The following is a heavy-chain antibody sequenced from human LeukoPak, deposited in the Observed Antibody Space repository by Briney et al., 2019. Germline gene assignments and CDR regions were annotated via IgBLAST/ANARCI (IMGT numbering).Heavy chain of an antibody. J-gene: IGHJ4*02. Sequence: GGSLRLSCTASGFTFGDYAMSRVRQAPGKGLEWVGFIRSKAYGGTTEYAASVKGRFTISRDDSKSIAYLQMNSLKTEDTAVYYCRAAVAGTGGGYFDYWGQGTLVTVSS. D-gene: IGHD6-19*01. CDR3: RAAVAGTGGGYFDY. CDR1: GFTFGDYA. CDR2: IRSKAYGGTT. V-gene: IGHV3-49*04.